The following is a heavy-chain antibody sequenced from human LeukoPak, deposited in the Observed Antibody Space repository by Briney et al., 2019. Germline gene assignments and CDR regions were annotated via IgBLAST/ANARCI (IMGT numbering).Heavy chain of an antibody. CDR2: IYYSGSI. Sequence: SETLSLTCTVSGDSINPYYWTWIRQPPGKGLEWIGYIYYSGSINYNPSLKSRLTISVDTSKNQFSLKLTSVTAADTAVYYCARLGPYGMNVWGQGTTVTVSS. CDR3: ARLGPYGMNV. D-gene: IGHD3-16*01. CDR1: GDSINPYY. J-gene: IGHJ6*02. V-gene: IGHV4-59*08.